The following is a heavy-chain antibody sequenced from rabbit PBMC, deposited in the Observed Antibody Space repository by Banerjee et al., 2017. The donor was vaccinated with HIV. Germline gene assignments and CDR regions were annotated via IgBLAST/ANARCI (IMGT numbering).Heavy chain of an antibody. D-gene: IGHD1-1*01. CDR2: IVTGGGGST. Sequence: QSLEESGGDLVQPGGSLTLSCTASGFSFSSGYDMCWVRQAPGKGLEWIGCIVTGGGGSTAYASWAKGRFTISKTSSTTVTLQMTSLTAADTATYFCARDIGSSGWYSFNLWGPGTLVTVS. CDR3: ARDIGSSGWYSFNL. V-gene: IGHV1S40*01. J-gene: IGHJ4*01. CDR1: GFSFSSGYD.